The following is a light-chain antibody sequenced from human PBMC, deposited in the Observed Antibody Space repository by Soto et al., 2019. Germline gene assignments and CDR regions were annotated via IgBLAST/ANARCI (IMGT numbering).Light chain of an antibody. Sequence: DIQMTQSPSSLSASVGDRVTITCRASQSVSSYLNWYQQKPGKAPNLLIYAASSLQSGVPSRFSGSGSGTDFTLTISSLQPEDFATYYCQQSYSTVRTFGQGTKLEIK. J-gene: IGKJ2*01. CDR2: AAS. V-gene: IGKV1-39*01. CDR3: QQSYSTVRT. CDR1: QSVSSY.